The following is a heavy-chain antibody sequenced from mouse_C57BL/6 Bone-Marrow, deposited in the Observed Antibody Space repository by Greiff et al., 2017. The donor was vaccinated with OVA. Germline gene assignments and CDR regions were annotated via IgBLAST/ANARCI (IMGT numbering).Heavy chain of an antibody. CDR2: IYPGSGNT. CDR1: GYTFTSYG. Sequence: VKLQESGAELARPGASVKLSCKASGYTFTSYGISWVKQRTGQGLEWIGEIYPGSGNTYYNEKFKGKATLTADKPSSTAYMEIRSLTSEDSAVSVGAREGYWGQGKTTTVTS. CDR3: AREGY. V-gene: IGHV1-81*01. J-gene: IGHJ2*01.